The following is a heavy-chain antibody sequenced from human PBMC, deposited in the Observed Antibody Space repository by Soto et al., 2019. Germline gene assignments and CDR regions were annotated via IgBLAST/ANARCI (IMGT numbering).Heavy chain of an antibody. CDR3: ARVPRYSGSRIFDY. D-gene: IGHD6-6*01. J-gene: IGHJ4*02. Sequence: SETLSLTCAVYGGSFSGYYWSWIRQPPGKGLEWIGEINHSGSTNYNPSLKSRVTISVDTSKNQFSLKLSSVTAADTAVYYCARVPRYSGSRIFDYWGQGTLVTVSS. V-gene: IGHV4-34*01. CDR1: GGSFSGYY. CDR2: INHSGST.